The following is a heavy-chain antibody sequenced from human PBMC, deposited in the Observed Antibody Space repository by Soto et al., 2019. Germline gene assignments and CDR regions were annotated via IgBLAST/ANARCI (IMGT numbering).Heavy chain of an antibody. CDR1: GGSISSSSHY. CDR2: IYYSGST. D-gene: IGHD3-16*01. V-gene: IGHV4-39*01. Sequence: SETLSLTCTVSGGSISSSSHYWGWIRQPPGKGLEWIGSIYYSGSTYYNPSLKSRVTISVDTSKNQFSLKLSSVTAADTAVYYCARGPSLWDFDYWGQGTLVTVSS. J-gene: IGHJ4*02. CDR3: ARGPSLWDFDY.